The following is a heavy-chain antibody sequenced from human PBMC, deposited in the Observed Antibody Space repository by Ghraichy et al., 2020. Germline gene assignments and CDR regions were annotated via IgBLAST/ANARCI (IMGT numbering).Heavy chain of an antibody. CDR2: MSGNGGSA. CDR3: AKEFRLTMIRGVGYFDL. CDR1: GFTFSSYA. Sequence: GGSLRLSCAASGFTFSSYAMNWVRQAPGKGLEWVSSMSGNGGSAYYADSVKGRFTISRDNSKNTLFLQMNSLRAEDTAIYYCAKEFRLTMIRGVGYFDLWGRGTPVTVSP. D-gene: IGHD3-10*01. J-gene: IGHJ2*01. V-gene: IGHV3-23*01.